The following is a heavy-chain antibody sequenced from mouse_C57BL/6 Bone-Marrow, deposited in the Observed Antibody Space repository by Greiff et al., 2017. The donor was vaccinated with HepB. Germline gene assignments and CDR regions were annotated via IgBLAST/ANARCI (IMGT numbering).Heavy chain of an antibody. Sequence: EVKLMESGPGLVKPSQSLSLTCSVTGYSITSGYYWNWIRQFPGNKLEWMGYISYDGSNNYNPSLKNRISITRDTSKNQFFLKLNSVTTEDTATYYCARAYGSWFAYWGQGTLVTVSA. D-gene: IGHD1-2*01. J-gene: IGHJ3*01. CDR1: GYSITSGYY. V-gene: IGHV3-6*01. CDR3: ARAYGSWFAY. CDR2: ISYDGSN.